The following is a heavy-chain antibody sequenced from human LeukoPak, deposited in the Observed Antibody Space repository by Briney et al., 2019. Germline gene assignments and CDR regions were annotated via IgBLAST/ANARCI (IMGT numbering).Heavy chain of an antibody. Sequence: SETLSLTCTVSGGSISSYYWSWIRQPPGKGLEWIGYIYYSGSTNYNPSLKSRVTISIDTSKNQFSLNLSSVTAADTAVSYCVTDYYGSGNYFIWGQGTLVTVSS. V-gene: IGHV4-59*01. CDR2: IYYSGST. CDR1: GGSISSYY. CDR3: VTDYYGSGNYFI. D-gene: IGHD3-10*01. J-gene: IGHJ4*02.